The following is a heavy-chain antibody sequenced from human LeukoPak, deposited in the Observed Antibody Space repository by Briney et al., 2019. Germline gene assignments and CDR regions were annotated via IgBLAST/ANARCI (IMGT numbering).Heavy chain of an antibody. CDR3: ARADVSYGSGSYTGRY. Sequence: ASVKVSYKASGYTFTGYYMHWVRQAPGQGLEWMGWINPNSGGTNYAQKFQGRVTMTRDTSINTAYMELSRLTSDDTAVYYCARADVSYGSGSYTGRYWGQGTLVTVSS. J-gene: IGHJ4*02. D-gene: IGHD3-10*01. CDR1: GYTFTGYY. V-gene: IGHV1-2*02. CDR2: INPNSGGT.